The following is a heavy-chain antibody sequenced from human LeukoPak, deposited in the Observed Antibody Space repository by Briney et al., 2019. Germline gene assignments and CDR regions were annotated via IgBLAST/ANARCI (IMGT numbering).Heavy chain of an antibody. J-gene: IGHJ4*02. Sequence: ASVKVSCKASGYTFTSDYIHWVRQAPGQGREWLGIINPSGGRTTYGQNFQGRVTITRDTSTSTVYMELSSLRSEDTAVYYCARGSRFLDYWGQGTLVTVSS. V-gene: IGHV1-46*01. D-gene: IGHD3-3*01. CDR1: GYTFTSDY. CDR2: INPSGGRT. CDR3: ARGSRFLDY.